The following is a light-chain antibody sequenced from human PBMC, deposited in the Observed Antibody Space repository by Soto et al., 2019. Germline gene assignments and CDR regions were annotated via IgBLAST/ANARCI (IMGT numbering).Light chain of an antibody. CDR3: QSYDSSLSGYV. CDR2: GNS. Sequence: QSXLTQPPSVSGXXXXXVXXXXXGSSXNIGAGYDVHWYQQLPGTAPKLLIYGNSNRPSGVPDRFSGSKSGTSASLAITGLQAEDEADYYCQSYDSSLSGYVFGTGTKLTVL. J-gene: IGLJ1*01. CDR1: SXNIGAGYD. V-gene: IGLV1-40*01.